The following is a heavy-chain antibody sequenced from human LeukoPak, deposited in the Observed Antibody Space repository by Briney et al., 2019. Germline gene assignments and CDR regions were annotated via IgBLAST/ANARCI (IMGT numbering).Heavy chain of an antibody. Sequence: PGGSLRLSCAASGFTFSSYGMSWVRQAPGKGLEWVSAISGSGGSTYYADSVKGLFTISRDNSKNTLYLQMNSLRAEDTAVYYCAKDAPPNYDYVWGSYRYFDYWGQGTLVTVSS. CDR3: AKDAPPNYDYVWGSYRYFDY. V-gene: IGHV3-23*01. CDR1: GFTFSSYG. J-gene: IGHJ4*02. CDR2: ISGSGGST. D-gene: IGHD3-16*01.